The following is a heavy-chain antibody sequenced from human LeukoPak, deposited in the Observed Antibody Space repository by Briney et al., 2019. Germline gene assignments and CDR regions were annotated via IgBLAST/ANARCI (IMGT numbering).Heavy chain of an antibody. CDR1: GGSFSGYY. CDR3: ARGLIVGATDY. Sequence: SETLSLTCAVYGGSFSGYYWSWIRQPPGKGLEWIGEINHSGSTNYNPSLKSRVTISVDTSKNQFSLKLSSVTAADTAVYYCARGLIVGATDYWGQGTLVTASS. CDR2: INHSGST. D-gene: IGHD1-26*01. V-gene: IGHV4-34*01. J-gene: IGHJ4*02.